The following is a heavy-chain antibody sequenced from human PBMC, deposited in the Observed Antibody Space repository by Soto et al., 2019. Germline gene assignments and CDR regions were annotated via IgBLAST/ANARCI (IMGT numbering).Heavy chain of an antibody. D-gene: IGHD3-10*01. CDR1: GFTVSSNY. CDR2: IYSGGST. CDR3: ARDSLLWFGPDFDY. V-gene: IGHV3-66*01. J-gene: IGHJ4*02. Sequence: QPGGSLRLSCAASGFTVSSNYMSWVRQAPGKGLEWVSVIYSGGSTYYADSVKGRFTISRDNSKNTLYLQMNSLRAEDTAVYYCARDSLLWFGPDFDYWGQRTLVTVSS.